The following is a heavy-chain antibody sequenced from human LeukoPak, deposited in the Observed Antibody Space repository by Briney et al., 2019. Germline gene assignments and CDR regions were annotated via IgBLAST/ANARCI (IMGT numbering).Heavy chain of an antibody. D-gene: IGHD5-12*01. CDR1: GFSFSAAW. CDR3: VNLGYSD. V-gene: IGHV3-7*01. Sequence: GGSLRLSCEASGFSFSAAWMTWVRQAPGKGLEWVATIKNDGSDKYYVDSVKGRFTLSRDNAKNLVNLQMNSLRVEDTAVYYCVNLGYSDGGQGTLVTVSS. J-gene: IGHJ4*02. CDR2: IKNDGSDK.